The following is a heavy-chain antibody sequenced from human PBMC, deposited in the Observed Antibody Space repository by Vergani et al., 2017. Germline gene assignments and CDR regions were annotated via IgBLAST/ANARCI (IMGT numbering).Heavy chain of an antibody. J-gene: IGHJ6*02. CDR3: ETQDYDYVWGSYRYGASYYYGMDV. V-gene: IGHV1-69*06. Sequence: QVQLVQSGAEVKKPGSSVKVSCKASGGTFSSYAISWVRQAPGQGLEWMGGIIPIFGTANYAQKFQGRVTITADKSTSTAYMELSSLSSEDTAVYYCETQDYDYVWGSYRYGASYYYGMDVWGQGTTVTVSS. CDR1: GGTFSSYA. D-gene: IGHD3-16*02. CDR2: IIPIFGTA.